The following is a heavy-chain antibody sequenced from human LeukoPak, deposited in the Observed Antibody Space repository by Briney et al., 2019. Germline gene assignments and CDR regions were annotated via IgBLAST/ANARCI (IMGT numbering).Heavy chain of an antibody. V-gene: IGHV3-9*01. D-gene: IGHD6-19*01. J-gene: IGHJ4*02. CDR1: GFTVSSNS. Sequence: PGGSLRLSCTVSGFTVSSNSMSWVRQAPGKGLEWVAGISWNSDNIDYLESVKGRFTISRDNAKNSLYLQMNSLRVEDTAFYYCVKDMSVAALAWEFDYWGQGTLVTVSS. CDR2: ISWNSDNI. CDR3: VKDMSVAALAWEFDY.